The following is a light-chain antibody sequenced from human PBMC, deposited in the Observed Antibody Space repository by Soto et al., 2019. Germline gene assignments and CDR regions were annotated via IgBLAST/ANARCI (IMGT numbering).Light chain of an antibody. CDR2: GAS. V-gene: IGKV3-15*01. CDR1: QSVSSN. Sequence: EIVMTQSPATLSVSPGERATLSYRASQSVSSNLAWYQQKPGQAPRLLIYGASTRATDIPARFSGSGSGTEFTLTISSLQSEDFAVYYCQQYNNWPHTFGQGTKLEIK. CDR3: QQYNNWPHT. J-gene: IGKJ2*01.